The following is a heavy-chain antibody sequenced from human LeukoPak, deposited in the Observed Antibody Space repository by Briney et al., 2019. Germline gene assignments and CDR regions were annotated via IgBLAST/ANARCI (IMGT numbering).Heavy chain of an antibody. CDR2: ISWNSGSI. J-gene: IGHJ4*02. V-gene: IGHV3-9*01. CDR1: GFTFDDYA. CDR3: AKDISHGSSGYSPYFDY. D-gene: IGHD3-22*01. Sequence: GRSLRLSCAASGFTFDDYAMHWVRQAPGKGLEWVSGISWNSGSIGYADSVKGRFTISRDNAKNSLYLQMNSLRAEDTALYYCAKDISHGSSGYSPYFDYWGQGTLVTVSS.